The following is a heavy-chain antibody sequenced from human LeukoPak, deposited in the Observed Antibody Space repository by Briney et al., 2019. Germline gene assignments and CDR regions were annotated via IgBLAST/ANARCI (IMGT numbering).Heavy chain of an antibody. Sequence: ASVKVSCKASGYTFTSYDINWVRQATGQGLEWMGWMNPNSGNTGYAQKFQGRVTMTRNTSISTAYTERSSLRSEDTAVYYCARVGYYYYYMDVWGKGTTVTVSS. CDR1: GYTFTSYD. V-gene: IGHV1-8*01. J-gene: IGHJ6*03. CDR3: ARVGYYYYYMDV. CDR2: MNPNSGNT.